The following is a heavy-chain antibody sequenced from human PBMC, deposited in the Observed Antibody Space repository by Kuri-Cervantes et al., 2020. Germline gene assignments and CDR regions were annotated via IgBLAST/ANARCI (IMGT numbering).Heavy chain of an antibody. V-gene: IGHV3-48*01. J-gene: IGHJ3*02. CDR2: ISNSTRTI. CDR3: ARDHEGWAFDI. CDR1: GLTFSAYS. Sequence: GESLKISCTASGLTFSAYSMNWVRQAPGKGLEWVSYISNSTRTIYYADSVKGRFTISRHNAENSLYLQMNSLRAEDTAAYYCARDHEGWAFDIWGQGTMVTVSS.